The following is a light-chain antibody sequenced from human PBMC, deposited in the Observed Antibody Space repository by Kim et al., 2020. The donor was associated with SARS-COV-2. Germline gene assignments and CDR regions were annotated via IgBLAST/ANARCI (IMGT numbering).Light chain of an antibody. V-gene: IGKV3-15*01. J-gene: IGKJ5*01. Sequence: SPGQRTPLPCRASQSVSVNLAWYQHKPGQAPSLLIYGASARATGIPARFSGIGSGTEFTLTISSLQSEDFAVYYCQQYNNWPPITFGQGTRLEIK. CDR3: QQYNNWPPIT. CDR1: QSVSVN. CDR2: GAS.